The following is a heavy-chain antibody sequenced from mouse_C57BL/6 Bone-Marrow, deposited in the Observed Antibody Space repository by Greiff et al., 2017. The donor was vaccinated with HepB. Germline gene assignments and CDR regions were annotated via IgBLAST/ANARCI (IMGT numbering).Heavy chain of an antibody. CDR2: INPGSGGT. Sequence: QVQLKQSGAELVRPGTSVKVSCKASGYAFTNYLIEWVKQRPGQGLEWIGVINPGSGGTNYNEKFKGKATLTADKSSSTAYMQLSSLTSEDSAVYFCARDYGSSYPSFAYWGQGTLVTVSA. CDR1: GYAFTNYL. J-gene: IGHJ3*01. CDR3: ARDYGSSYPSFAY. V-gene: IGHV1-54*01. D-gene: IGHD1-1*01.